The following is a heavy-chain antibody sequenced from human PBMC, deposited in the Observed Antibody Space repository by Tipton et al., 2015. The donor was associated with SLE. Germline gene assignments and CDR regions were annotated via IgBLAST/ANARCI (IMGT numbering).Heavy chain of an antibody. CDR2: IDSDGTIT. CDR1: GFTSNRYW. V-gene: IGHV3-74*01. Sequence: SLRLSCAASGFTSNRYWMHWVGQAPGKGLMWVSRIDSDGTITNYADTLKGRFTISRDNAKDSLYLQMNSLAAEDTAIYYCVRATVGREWLDFAQRYWGQGTLVTVSS. D-gene: IGHD6-19*01. J-gene: IGHJ4*02. CDR3: VRATVGREWLDFAQRY.